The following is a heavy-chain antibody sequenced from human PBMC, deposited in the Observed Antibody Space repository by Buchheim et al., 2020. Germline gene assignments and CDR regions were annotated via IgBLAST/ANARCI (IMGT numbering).Heavy chain of an antibody. CDR2: ISYDGSNK. D-gene: IGHD3-9*01. J-gene: IGHJ6*02. Sequence: VQLVESGGGVVQPGRSLRLSCAASGFTFSSYAMHWVRQAPGKGLEWVAVISYDGSNKYYADSVKGRFTISRDNSKNTLYLQMNSLRAEDTAVYYCAREPLRRYFDWLLNGGMDVWGQGTT. V-gene: IGHV3-30*04. CDR1: GFTFSSYA. CDR3: AREPLRRYFDWLLNGGMDV.